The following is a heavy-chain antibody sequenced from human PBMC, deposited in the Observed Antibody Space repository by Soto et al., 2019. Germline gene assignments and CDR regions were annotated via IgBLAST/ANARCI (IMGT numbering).Heavy chain of an antibody. CDR3: ARGSGYSSSWRYNNKKRKFDP. Sequence: ASVKVSCKASGYTFTSYDINWVRQATGQGLEWMGWMNPNSGNTGYAQKFQGRVTMTRNTSISTAYMELSSLRSEDTAVHYCARGSGYSSSWRYNNKKRKFDPWGQGTLVTVSS. CDR2: MNPNSGNT. J-gene: IGHJ5*02. V-gene: IGHV1-8*01. CDR1: GYTFTSYD. D-gene: IGHD6-13*01.